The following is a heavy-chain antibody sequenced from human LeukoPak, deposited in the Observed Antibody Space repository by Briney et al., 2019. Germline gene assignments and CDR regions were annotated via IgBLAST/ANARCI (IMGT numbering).Heavy chain of an antibody. Sequence: GGSLRLSCAASGFTFSNYWMSWVRQAPGKGLEWVSAISGSGGSTYYADSVKGRFTISRDNSKNTLYLQMNSLRAEDTAVYYCARDSPDSSSSYWGQGTLVTVSS. D-gene: IGHD6-13*01. CDR1: GFTFSNYW. V-gene: IGHV3-23*01. J-gene: IGHJ4*02. CDR3: ARDSPDSSSSY. CDR2: ISGSGGST.